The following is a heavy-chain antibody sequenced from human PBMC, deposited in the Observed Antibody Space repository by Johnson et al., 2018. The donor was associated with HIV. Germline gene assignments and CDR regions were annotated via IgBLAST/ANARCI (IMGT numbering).Heavy chain of an antibody. V-gene: IGHV3-30*18. CDR2: ISYDGNNK. J-gene: IGHJ3*02. CDR1: GFTFSSYG. D-gene: IGHD5-24*01. Sequence: QVQLVESGGGVVQPGRSLRLSCAASGFTFSSYGMHWVRQAPGKGLEWVAVISYDGNNKYYADSVKGRFTISRDNSKNTLYLQMNSLRAEDTAVYYCAKIRGEMATTDAFDIWGQGTMVTVSS. CDR3: AKIRGEMATTDAFDI.